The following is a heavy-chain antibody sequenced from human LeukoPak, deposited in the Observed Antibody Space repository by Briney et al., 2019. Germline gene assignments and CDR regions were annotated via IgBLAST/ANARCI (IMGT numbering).Heavy chain of an antibody. J-gene: IGHJ4*02. Sequence: GGPLRLSCGASGLPFCRYSMIWLRQAPGKGLEWVSSISSSSTYIYYADSVKGRFTISRDNAQNSLYLQMNSLRAGDTAIYYCVRDRGTYRPIDYWGQGTLVTVSS. V-gene: IGHV3-21*04. D-gene: IGHD1-26*01. CDR1: GLPFCRYS. CDR3: VRDRGTYRPIDY. CDR2: ISSSSTYI.